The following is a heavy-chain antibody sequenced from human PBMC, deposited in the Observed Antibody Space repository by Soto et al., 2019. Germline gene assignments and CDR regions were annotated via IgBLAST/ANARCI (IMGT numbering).Heavy chain of an antibody. CDR1: GFTFSNYA. CDR2: ITPTSSYI. CDR3: ARRETTRTGAFSPNNDY. J-gene: IGHJ4*02. D-gene: IGHD4-17*01. Sequence: PGGSLRLSCAASGFTFSNYAMSWVRQAPGKGLEWVSSITPTSSYIYYADSVKGRFTVSRDNAKNSLYLQMNSLRVEDTAMYYCARRETTRTGAFSPNNDYWGQGTLVTVS. V-gene: IGHV3-21*04.